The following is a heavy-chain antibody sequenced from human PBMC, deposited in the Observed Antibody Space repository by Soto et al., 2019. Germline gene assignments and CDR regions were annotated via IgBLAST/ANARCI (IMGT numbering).Heavy chain of an antibody. J-gene: IGHJ6*02. Sequence: ASVKVSCKASGYTFTGYYMHWVRQAPGQGLEWMGWINPNSGGTNYAQKFQGWVTMTRDTSISTAYMELSRLRSDDTAVYYCARVKLRYSSSWLYYYYYGMDVGGQGTTVTVS. CDR3: ARVKLRYSSSWLYYYYYGMDV. V-gene: IGHV1-2*04. CDR2: INPNSGGT. CDR1: GYTFTGYY. D-gene: IGHD6-13*01.